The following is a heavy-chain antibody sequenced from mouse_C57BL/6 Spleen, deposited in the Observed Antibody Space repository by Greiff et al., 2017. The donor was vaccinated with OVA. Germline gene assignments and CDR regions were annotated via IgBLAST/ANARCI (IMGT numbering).Heavy chain of an antibody. J-gene: IGHJ4*01. Sequence: QVQLKESGPGLVAPSQSLSITCTVSGFSLTSYGVHWVRQPPGKGLEWLVVIWSDGSTTYNSALKSRLSISTDNSKSHVFLKMNSLQTEDTAMDDCARRGYYAMDYWGQGTSVTVSS. CDR1: GFSLTSYG. CDR2: IWSDGST. CDR3: ARRGYYAMDY. V-gene: IGHV2-6*03.